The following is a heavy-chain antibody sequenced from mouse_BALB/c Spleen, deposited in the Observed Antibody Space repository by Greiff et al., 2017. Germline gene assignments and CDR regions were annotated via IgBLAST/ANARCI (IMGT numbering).Heavy chain of an antibody. Sequence: QVQLQQSGAELVRPGVSVKISCKGSGYTFTDYAMHWVKQSHAKSLEWIGVISTYYGDASYNQKFKGKATMTVDKSSSTAYMELARLTSEDSAIYYCARSGTGYFDYWGQGTTLTVSS. J-gene: IGHJ2*01. CDR3: ARSGTGYFDY. CDR1: GYTFTDYA. V-gene: IGHV1S137*01. CDR2: ISTYYGDA. D-gene: IGHD4-1*01.